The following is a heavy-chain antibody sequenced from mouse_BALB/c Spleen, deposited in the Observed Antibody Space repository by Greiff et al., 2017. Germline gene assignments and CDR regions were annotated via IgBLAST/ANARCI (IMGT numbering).Heavy chain of an antibody. CDR1: GFTFSSFG. J-gene: IGHJ4*01. Sequence: EVQLVESGGGLVQPGGSRKLSCAASGFTFSSFGMHWVRQAPEKGLEWVAYISSGSSTIYYADTVKGRFTISRDNPKNTLFLQMTSLRSEDTAMYYCARSYGNYAMDYWGQGTSVTVSS. CDR3: ARSYGNYAMDY. V-gene: IGHV5-17*02. D-gene: IGHD2-1*01. CDR2: ISSGSSTI.